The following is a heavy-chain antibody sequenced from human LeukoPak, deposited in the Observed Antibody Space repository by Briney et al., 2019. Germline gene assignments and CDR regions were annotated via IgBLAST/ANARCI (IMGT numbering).Heavy chain of an antibody. CDR3: ARGWGVATKD. Sequence: SEALSLTCTVSGGSISSGGYYWSWIRQPPGKGLEWIGYIYHSGSTYYNPSLKSRVTISVDRSKNQFSLKLSSVTAADTAVYYCARGWGVATKDWGQGTLVTVSS. J-gene: IGHJ4*02. D-gene: IGHD5-24*01. CDR2: IYHSGST. CDR1: GGSISSGGYY. V-gene: IGHV4-30-2*01.